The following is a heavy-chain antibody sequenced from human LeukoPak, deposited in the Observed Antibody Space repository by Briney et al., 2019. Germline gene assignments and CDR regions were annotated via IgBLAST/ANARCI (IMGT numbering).Heavy chain of an antibody. CDR3: ARGGGDVPIDY. CDR1: GFTFSTYS. V-gene: IGHV3-21*01. J-gene: IGHJ4*02. CDR2: ISSRSYI. Sequence: GGSLRLSCAASGFTFSTYSMNWVRQAPGKGLGWVSSISSRSYIYYADSVKGRFIISRDHAQHSLYLQMNSLRAEDTALYYCARGGGDVPIDYWGQGTLVSVSS. D-gene: IGHD2-21*02.